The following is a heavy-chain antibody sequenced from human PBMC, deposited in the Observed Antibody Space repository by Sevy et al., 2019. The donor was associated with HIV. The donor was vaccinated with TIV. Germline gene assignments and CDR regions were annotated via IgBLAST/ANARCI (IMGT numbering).Heavy chain of an antibody. Sequence: GGSLRLSCAASGFTFSSYWMSWVRQAPGKGLEWVANIKQDGSEKYYVDSVKGRFTISRDNAKNSLYLQMKSLRAEDTAVYYCARKDYYDRGAFDYWGQGTLVTVSS. J-gene: IGHJ4*02. CDR2: IKQDGSEK. V-gene: IGHV3-7*03. CDR3: ARKDYYDRGAFDY. CDR1: GFTFSSYW. D-gene: IGHD3-22*01.